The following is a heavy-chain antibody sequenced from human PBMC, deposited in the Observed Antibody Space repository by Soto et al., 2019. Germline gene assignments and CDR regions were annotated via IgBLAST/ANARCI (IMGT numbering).Heavy chain of an antibody. CDR3: ASSLGYSCSGGRLHYDFDY. CDR1: GFTFSDHY. J-gene: IGHJ4*02. V-gene: IGHV3-72*01. CDR2: TRNKANSYNT. D-gene: IGHD2-2*01. Sequence: GGSLRLSCAASGFTFSDHYMDWVRQAPGKGPEWVGRTRNKANSYNTEYAASVKGRFTISRDDSKNSLYLQMNSLKTEDTAVYYCASSLGYSCSGGRLHYDFDYWGQGTLVTVSS.